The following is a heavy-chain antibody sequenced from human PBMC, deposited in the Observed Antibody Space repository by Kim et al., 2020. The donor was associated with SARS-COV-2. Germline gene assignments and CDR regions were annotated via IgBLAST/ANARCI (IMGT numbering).Heavy chain of an antibody. CDR3: ASIRGVIFGYYYGMDV. Sequence: SETLSLTCTVSGGSISSGGYYWSWIRQHPGKGLEWIGYIYYSGSTYYNPSLKSRVTISVDTSKNQFSLKLSSVTAADTAVYYCASIRGVIFGYYYGMDVWGQGTTVTVSS. V-gene: IGHV4-31*03. D-gene: IGHD3-10*01. CDR2: IYYSGST. CDR1: GGSISSGGYY. J-gene: IGHJ6*02.